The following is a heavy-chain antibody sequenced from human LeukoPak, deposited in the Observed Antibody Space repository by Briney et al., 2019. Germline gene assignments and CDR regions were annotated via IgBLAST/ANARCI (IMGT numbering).Heavy chain of an antibody. V-gene: IGHV3-33*01. J-gene: IGHJ4*02. D-gene: IGHD3-22*01. CDR3: ARDLYDSSGYYYLALDY. CDR2: IWYDGSNK. CDR1: GFTFSSYG. Sequence: GRSLRLSCAASGFTFSSYGMHWVRQAPGKGLEWVAVIWYDGSNKYYADSVKGRFTISRDNSKNTLYLQMNSLRAEDTAVYYCARDLYDSSGYYYLALDYWGQGTLVTVSS.